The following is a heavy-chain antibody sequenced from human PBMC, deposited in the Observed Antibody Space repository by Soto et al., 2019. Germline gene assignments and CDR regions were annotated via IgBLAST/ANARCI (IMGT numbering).Heavy chain of an antibody. CDR3: AKGRSIAVPEGS. J-gene: IGHJ5*02. Sequence: GPEMKKLGASVKVSCKGSGFIFTNYGFNWVRQAPGQGLEWVGWVSAANGYTRSAQKFQDRLIMTTDSSTNTAYMELRGLGPDDTALYYCAKGRSIAVPEGSWGQGTLVTVSS. D-gene: IGHD6-19*01. CDR2: VSAANGYT. CDR1: GFIFTNYG. V-gene: IGHV1-18*01.